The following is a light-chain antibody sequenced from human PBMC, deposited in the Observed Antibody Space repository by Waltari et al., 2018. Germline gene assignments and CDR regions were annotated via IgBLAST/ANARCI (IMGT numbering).Light chain of an antibody. V-gene: IGKV3-11*01. CDR1: QSVGTY. CDR2: DAS. J-gene: IGKJ2*01. CDR3: QQRSSWTPHT. Sequence: EIVLTQSPATLSLSPGETATLSCRASQSVGTYLAWYQQKPGQAPRLLIYDASNRATGIPDGFRGSGSGTDFTLTISSLEPEDFAVYYCQQRSSWTPHTFGQGARLEIK.